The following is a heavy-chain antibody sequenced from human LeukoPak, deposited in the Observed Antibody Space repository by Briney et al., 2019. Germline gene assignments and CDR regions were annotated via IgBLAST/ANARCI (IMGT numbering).Heavy chain of an antibody. D-gene: IGHD1-1*01. V-gene: IGHV1-3*01. CDR2: INAGNGNT. CDR1: GYTFTSYA. CDR3: ARDGLSTTGTTWEDYYYYGMDV. J-gene: IGHJ6*04. Sequence: AASVKVSCKASGYTFTSYAMHWVRQAPGQRLEWMGGINAGNGNTKYSQKFQGRVTITRDTSASTAYMELSSLRSEDTAVYYCARDGLSTTGTTWEDYYYYGMDVWGKGTTVTVSS.